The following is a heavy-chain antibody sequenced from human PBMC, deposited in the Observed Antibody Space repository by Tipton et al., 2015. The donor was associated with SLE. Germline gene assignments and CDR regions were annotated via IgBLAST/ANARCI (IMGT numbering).Heavy chain of an antibody. V-gene: IGHV4-4*08. D-gene: IGHD1-1*01. Sequence: TLSLTCTVSGASISSYYWTWIRQPPGKGLEWLGYIYTSGNTKYNPSLKSRVSISVDTSKRQFSLQLTSVTAADTAVYFWAAGTNWFDFEYWGQGSLVTVAS. CDR1: GASISSYY. CDR3: AAGTNWFDFEY. CDR2: IYTSGNT. J-gene: IGHJ4*02.